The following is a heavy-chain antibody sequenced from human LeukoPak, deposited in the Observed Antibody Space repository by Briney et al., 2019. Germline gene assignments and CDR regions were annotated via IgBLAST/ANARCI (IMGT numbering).Heavy chain of an antibody. CDR2: IKQDGSEK. CDR3: ARDRKQTYYGSGSGNYYYYYMDV. D-gene: IGHD3-10*01. V-gene: IGHV3-7*01. CDR1: GFTFSSYW. Sequence: GGSLRLSCAASGFTFSSYWMSWVRQAPGKGLEWVANIKQDGSEKYYVDSVKGRFTISRDNAKNSLYLQMNSLRAEDTAVYYCARDRKQTYYGSGSGNYYYYYMDVWGKGTTVTVSS. J-gene: IGHJ6*03.